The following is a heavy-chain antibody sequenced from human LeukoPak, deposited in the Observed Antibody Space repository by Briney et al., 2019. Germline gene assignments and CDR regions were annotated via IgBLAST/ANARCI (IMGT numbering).Heavy chain of an antibody. J-gene: IGHJ4*02. CDR1: GNTFTGYY. V-gene: IGHV1-2*02. CDR3: ARRGFGSGSYLDS. Sequence: ASVKVSCKASGNTFTGYYLHWVRQAPGQGLEWMGWINPSGGTNYAQKFQGRVTMTRDTSISTAYMELGRLRSDDTAVYYCARRGFGSGSYLDSWGQGTLVTVSS. CDR2: INPSGGT. D-gene: IGHD3-10*01.